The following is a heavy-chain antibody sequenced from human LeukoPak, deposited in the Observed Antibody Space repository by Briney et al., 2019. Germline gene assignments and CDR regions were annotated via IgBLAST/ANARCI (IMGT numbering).Heavy chain of an antibody. V-gene: IGHV3-30*04. Sequence: PGRPLRLSCAASGFTFSSYAMHWVRQAPGKGLEWVAVISYDGTNKYYADTVKGRFTISRDHSQSTVDLQMNTLRGADTAVYYCVRSPTYYNMDVWGKGTTVTVSS. CDR3: VRSPTYYNMDV. J-gene: IGHJ6*03. CDR2: ISYDGTNK. CDR1: GFTFSSYA.